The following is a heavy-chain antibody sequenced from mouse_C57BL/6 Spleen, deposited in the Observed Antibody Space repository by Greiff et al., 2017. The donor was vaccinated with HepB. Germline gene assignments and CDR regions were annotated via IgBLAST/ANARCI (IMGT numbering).Heavy chain of an antibody. D-gene: IGHD2-1*01. CDR3: ARPIYYGNSYAMDY. V-gene: IGHV1-82*01. CDR1: GYAFSSSW. CDR2: IYPGDGDT. J-gene: IGHJ4*01. Sequence: VQLQHSGPELVKPGASVKISCKASGYAFSSSWMNWVKQRPGKGLEWIGRIYPGDGDTNYNGKFKGKATLTADKSSSTAYMQLSSLTSEDSAVYFCARPIYYGNSYAMDYWGQGTSVTVSS.